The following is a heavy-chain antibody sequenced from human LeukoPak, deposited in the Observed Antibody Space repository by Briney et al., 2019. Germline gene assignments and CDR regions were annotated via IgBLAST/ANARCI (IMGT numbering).Heavy chain of an antibody. CDR3: AKGPLLWD. V-gene: IGHV3-66*01. D-gene: IGHD2/OR15-2a*01. CDR1: EFSVGSNY. J-gene: IGHJ4*02. Sequence: GGSLRLSCAASEFSVGSNYMTWVRQAPGKGLEWVPLIYSGGSTYYADSVKGRFTISGDNSKNTLYLQMNSLRAEDTAVYYCAKGPLLWDWGQGTLVTVSS. CDR2: IYSGGST.